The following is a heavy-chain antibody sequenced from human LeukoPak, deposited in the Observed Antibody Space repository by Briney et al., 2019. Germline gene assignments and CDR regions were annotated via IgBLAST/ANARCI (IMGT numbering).Heavy chain of an antibody. J-gene: IGHJ4*02. CDR2: ISYDGSTI. Sequence: GGSLRLSCAASGFTFSDYGMHWVRQAPGKGLGWVAVISYDGSTIYYGDSVKGRFTISRDNSKNTLYLQMNTLSPEDTAVYYCARHYDNDGYYYAHFDYWGQGTLVTVSS. CDR3: ARHYDNDGYYYAHFDY. CDR1: GFTFSDYG. D-gene: IGHD3-22*01. V-gene: IGHV3-30*03.